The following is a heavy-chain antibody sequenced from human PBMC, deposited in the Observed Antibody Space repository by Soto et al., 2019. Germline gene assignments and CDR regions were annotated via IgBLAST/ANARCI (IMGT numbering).Heavy chain of an antibody. J-gene: IGHJ3*02. Sequence: QIALKESGPTLVKPTQTLTLTCTFSGFSLSTNGVGVGWIRQPPGKAPEWLALIYWDDDKRYSPSLKSRLTITKDTSKNQVVLTMTNMDPVDTATYYCAHRPRGCSGGSCYSAFDIWGQGTMVTVSS. CDR3: AHRPRGCSGGSCYSAFDI. V-gene: IGHV2-5*02. CDR2: IYWDDDK. D-gene: IGHD2-15*01. CDR1: GFSLSTNGVG.